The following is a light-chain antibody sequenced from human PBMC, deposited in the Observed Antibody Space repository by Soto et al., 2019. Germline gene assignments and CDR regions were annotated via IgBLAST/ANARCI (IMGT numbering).Light chain of an antibody. CDR3: QQYGNSVRT. V-gene: IGKV3-20*01. CDR2: AAS. CDR1: QSVNSNY. J-gene: IGKJ1*01. Sequence: EIVLTQSPGTLSLSPGERATLSCRAGQSVNSNYLAWYQQRPGQAPRLLIYAASNRVTGVPDRFSGSGSGTDFTLTISRLEPEDFAVYYCQQYGNSVRTFGQGTKVELK.